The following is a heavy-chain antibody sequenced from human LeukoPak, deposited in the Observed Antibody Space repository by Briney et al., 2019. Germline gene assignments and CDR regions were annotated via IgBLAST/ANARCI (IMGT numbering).Heavy chain of an antibody. CDR2: ISGSGGST. J-gene: IGHJ3*02. CDR1: GFTFISNA. D-gene: IGHD1-26*01. CDR3: AKGRGSYQGDAFDI. V-gene: IGHV3-23*01. Sequence: GGSLRLSFAPSGFTFISNAMSWVRQAPGKGREWVSAISGSGGSTYYADSVKGRFTISRDNSKNTLYLQMNSLRAEDTAVYYCAKGRGSYQGDAFDIWGQGTMVTVSS.